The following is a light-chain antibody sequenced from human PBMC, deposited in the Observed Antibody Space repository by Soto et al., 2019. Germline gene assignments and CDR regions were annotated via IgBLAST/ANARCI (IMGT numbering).Light chain of an antibody. V-gene: IGKV1-12*01. Sequence: DIQITQSPSCVASSLGDIVAITFRASRVVITWLGWYQQKPGRAPKLLIHGASNLENRVPSRFSGSGSGTDFTLTISSLQPEDFATYYCQQTKSLPPTLGQGTRLEI. J-gene: IGKJ5*01. CDR1: RVVITW. CDR2: GAS. CDR3: QQTKSLPPT.